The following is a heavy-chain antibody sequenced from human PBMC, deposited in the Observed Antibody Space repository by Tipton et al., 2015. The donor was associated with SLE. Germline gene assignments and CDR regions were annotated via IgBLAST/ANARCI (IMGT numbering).Heavy chain of an antibody. D-gene: IGHD1-1*01. J-gene: IGHJ4*02. CDR1: GGSFSGYY. V-gene: IGHV4-59*08. CDR2: VYSSGST. Sequence: TLSLTCAVYGGSFSGYYWSWIRQSPGEGLEWIGYVYSSGSTHYNPSLKSRVTISVDASKNQFSLKLSSVTAADTAVYYCARGILEPGDYWGQGTLVTVSS. CDR3: ARGILEPGDY.